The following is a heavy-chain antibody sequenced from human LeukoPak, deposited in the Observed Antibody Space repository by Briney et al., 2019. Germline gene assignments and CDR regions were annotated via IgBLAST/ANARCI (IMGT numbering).Heavy chain of an antibody. CDR1: GYTFTSYG. CDR3: AKGPASGDS. V-gene: IGHV1-18*01. J-gene: IGHJ5*01. CDR2: ISAYNGDT. Sequence: ASVKVSCKASGYTFTSYGINWVRQAPGQGLERMGWISAYNGDTNYAQKLQGRVTMTTDTSTSTAYLELRSLKSEDTAVYYCAKGPASGDSWGQGTLVTVSS. D-gene: IGHD3-10*01.